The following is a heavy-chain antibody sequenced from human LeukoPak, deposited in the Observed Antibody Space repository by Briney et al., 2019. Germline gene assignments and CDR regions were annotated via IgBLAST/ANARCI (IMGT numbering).Heavy chain of an antibody. CDR3: ARDGIDFVLPYMDV. D-gene: IGHD2-8*01. CDR2: ISSFSTYI. V-gene: IGHV3-21*01. Sequence: GGSLRLSCAASGFTFKTYNMNWVRQAPGKGLEWVSSISSFSTYIYYADSVKGRFTISRDNAKNSLFLQMNSLRVEDTAVYYCARDGIDFVLPYMDVWGKGTTVTVSS. CDR1: GFTFKTYN. J-gene: IGHJ6*03.